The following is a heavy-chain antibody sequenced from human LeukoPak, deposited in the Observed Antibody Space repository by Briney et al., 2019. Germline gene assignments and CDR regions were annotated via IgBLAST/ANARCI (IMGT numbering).Heavy chain of an antibody. CDR2: ISGGGGST. V-gene: IGHV3-23*01. CDR1: GFTFSSYA. CDR3: AKDPKLYSSSWIDY. J-gene: IGHJ4*02. Sequence: PGGSLRLSCAASGFTFSSYAMSWVRQAPGKGLEWVSAISGGGGSTYYADSVKGQFTISRDNSKNTLYLQMNSLRAEDTAVYYCAKDPKLYSSSWIDYWGQGTLVTVSS. D-gene: IGHD6-13*01.